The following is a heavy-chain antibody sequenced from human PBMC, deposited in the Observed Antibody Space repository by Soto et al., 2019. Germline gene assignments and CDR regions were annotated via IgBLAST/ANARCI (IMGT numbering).Heavy chain of an antibody. Sequence: PGGSLRLSCAASGFTFSTYSMNWVRQAPGKGLEWVSSISSSSTIYYADSVKGRFTISRDNVQNSLYLQMHSLRAEDTAVYYCARDLGYYDSSGRRSAFDIWGQGTMVTVSS. J-gene: IGHJ3*02. D-gene: IGHD3-22*01. CDR3: ARDLGYYDSSGRRSAFDI. CDR2: ISSSSTI. CDR1: GFTFSTYS. V-gene: IGHV3-48*01.